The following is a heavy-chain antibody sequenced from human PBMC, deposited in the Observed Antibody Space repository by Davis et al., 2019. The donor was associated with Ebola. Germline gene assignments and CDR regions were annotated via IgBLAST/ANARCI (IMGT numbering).Heavy chain of an antibody. CDR3: AKCSTRSTRIAVAGPLDY. D-gene: IGHD6-19*01. J-gene: IGHJ4*02. CDR1: GFTFSTYA. CDR2: TGAGGGHT. V-gene: IGHV3-23*01. Sequence: GESLKISCAASGFTFSTYAMSWGRQAPGKGLEWVSTTGAGGGHTYYADSVKGRFTISRDNAKNSLYLQMNSLRAEDTALYYCAKCSTRSTRIAVAGPLDYWGQGTLVTVSS.